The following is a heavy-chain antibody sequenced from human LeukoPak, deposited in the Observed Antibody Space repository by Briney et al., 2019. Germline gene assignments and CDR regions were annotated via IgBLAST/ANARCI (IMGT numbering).Heavy chain of an antibody. J-gene: IGHJ4*02. V-gene: IGHV1-8*03. CDR3: ARGGTGMGNY. D-gene: IGHD3/OR15-3a*01. CDR1: GYTFTSYD. Sequence: ASVKVSCKASGYTFTSYDINLLRQATGQGLEWMGWMNPNSGHTGYAQKFPGRVTITRNTSISTAYMELSSLRSEDTAVYYCARGGTGMGNYWGQGTLVTVSS. CDR2: MNPNSGHT.